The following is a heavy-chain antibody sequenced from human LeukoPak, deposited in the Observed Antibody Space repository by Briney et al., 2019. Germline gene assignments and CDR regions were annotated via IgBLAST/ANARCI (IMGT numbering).Heavy chain of an antibody. Sequence: GGSLRLSCAASGFTFSNYAMHWVRQAPGTGLEWVAVISYDGSNKYYADSVKGRFTISRDNSKNTLYLQMNSLRAEDTAVYYCARARGSGWYTWYFDLWGRGTLVTVSS. V-gene: IGHV3-30-3*01. D-gene: IGHD6-19*01. CDR2: ISYDGSNK. J-gene: IGHJ2*01. CDR3: ARARGSGWYTWYFDL. CDR1: GFTFSNYA.